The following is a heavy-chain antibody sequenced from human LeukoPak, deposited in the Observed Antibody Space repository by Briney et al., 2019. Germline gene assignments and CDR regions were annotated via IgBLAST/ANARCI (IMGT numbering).Heavy chain of an antibody. CDR2: INPNSGGT. V-gene: IGHV1-2*02. CDR1: GYTFTGYY. D-gene: IGHD3-22*01. J-gene: IGHJ4*02. CDR3: ARDQHYYDISGYYS. Sequence: ASVKVSCKASGYTFTGYYMHWVRQAPGQGREWMGWINPNSGGTNYAQKFQGRVTMTRDTSISTAYMELSRLRSDDTAVYYCARDQHYYDISGYYSWRQGTLVTVSS.